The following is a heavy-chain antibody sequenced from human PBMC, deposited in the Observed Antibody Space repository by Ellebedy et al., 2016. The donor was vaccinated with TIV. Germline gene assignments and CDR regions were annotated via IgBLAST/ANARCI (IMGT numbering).Heavy chain of an antibody. CDR2: INPNDGVT. CDR1: GYTFTSYH. V-gene: IGHV1-46*01. Sequence: AASVKVSCKTSGYTFTSYHMHWVRQAPGQGLEWMGIINPNDGVTSYAHRFQGRVTMTRDMPTSTVYVELSSLTPDDTAVYYCARDRFSSWTPGNYWGQGSLVTVSS. CDR3: ARDRFSSWTPGNY. D-gene: IGHD6-13*01. J-gene: IGHJ4*02.